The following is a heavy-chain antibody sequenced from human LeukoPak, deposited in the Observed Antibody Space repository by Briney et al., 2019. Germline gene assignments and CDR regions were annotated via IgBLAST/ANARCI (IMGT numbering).Heavy chain of an antibody. CDR3: ARVRRPIYGDLGP. V-gene: IGHV4-34*01. CDR1: GGSFSGYY. CDR2: INHSGST. Sequence: SETLSLTCAVYGGSFSGYYWSWIRQPPGKGLEWIGEINHSGSTNYNPSLKSRVTISVDTSKNQFSLKLSSVTAADTAVYYCARVRRPIYGDLGPWGQGTLDTVSS. J-gene: IGHJ5*02. D-gene: IGHD4-17*01.